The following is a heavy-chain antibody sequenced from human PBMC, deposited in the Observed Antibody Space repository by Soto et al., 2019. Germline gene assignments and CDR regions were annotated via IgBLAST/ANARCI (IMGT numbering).Heavy chain of an antibody. J-gene: IGHJ6*02. Sequence: PSATLSLTCAVSGGSISSSNWWSWVRQPPGKGLEWIGEIYHSGSTNYNPSLKSRVTISVDKSKNQFSLKLSSVTAADTAVYYCARDLVPPRYCDWLLYTAYYYRLAVWGQGNPVT. CDR1: GGSISSSNW. CDR2: IYHSGST. CDR3: ARDLVPPRYCDWLLYTAYYYRLAV. V-gene: IGHV4-4*02. D-gene: IGHD3-9*01.